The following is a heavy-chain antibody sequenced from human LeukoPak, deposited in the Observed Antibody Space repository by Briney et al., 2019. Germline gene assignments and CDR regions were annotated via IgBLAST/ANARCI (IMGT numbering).Heavy chain of an antibody. V-gene: IGHV3-21*01. CDR2: ISSSSSYI. Sequence: GGSLRLSCAASGFTFSSYSMNWVRKAPGKGLEWVSSISSSSSYIYYADSVKGRFTISRGNAKNSLYLQMNSLRAEDTAVYYCARAYGSGSYSPNWFDPWGQGTLVTVSS. D-gene: IGHD3-10*01. CDR1: GFTFSSYS. CDR3: ARAYGSGSYSPNWFDP. J-gene: IGHJ5*02.